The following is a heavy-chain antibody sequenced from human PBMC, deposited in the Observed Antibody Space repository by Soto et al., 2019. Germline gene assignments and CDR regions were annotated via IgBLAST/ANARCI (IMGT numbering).Heavy chain of an antibody. Sequence: QVQQVQSGAEVKKPGASVKVSCEASGYTFTSYGISWVRQAPGQGLEWMGWISAYNGNTNYAQKLQGRVTMTTDTSTSTAYMELRSLRSDDTAVYYCARVVVPAALRHDAFDIWGQGTMVTVSS. CDR1: GYTFTSYG. CDR2: ISAYNGNT. CDR3: ARVVVPAALRHDAFDI. V-gene: IGHV1-18*01. D-gene: IGHD2-2*01. J-gene: IGHJ3*02.